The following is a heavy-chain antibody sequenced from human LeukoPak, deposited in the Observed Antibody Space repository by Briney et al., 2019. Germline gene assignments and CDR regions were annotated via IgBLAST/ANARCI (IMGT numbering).Heavy chain of an antibody. V-gene: IGHV1-69*13. J-gene: IGHJ3*02. D-gene: IGHD5-18*01. CDR2: IIPIFGTA. CDR1: GYTFTSYG. Sequence: SVKVSCKASGYTFTSYGFSWVRQAPGQGLEWMGGIIPIFGTANYAQKFQGRVTITADESTSTAYMELSSLRSEDTAVYYCARQDTAMVRDAFDIWGQGTMVTVSS. CDR3: ARQDTAMVRDAFDI.